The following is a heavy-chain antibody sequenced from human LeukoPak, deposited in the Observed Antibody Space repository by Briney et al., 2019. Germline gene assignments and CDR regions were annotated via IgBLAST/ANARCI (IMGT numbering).Heavy chain of an antibody. CDR2: IYYSGST. CDR3: AREPLTMTRGFDP. V-gene: IGHV4-59*12. J-gene: IGHJ5*02. Sequence: PSETLSLTCTVSGGSISSYYWSWIRQPPGKGLEWIGYIYYSGSTNYNPSLKTRVTMSVDTSKNQFSLMLSSVTAADTAVYYCAREPLTMTRGFDPWGQGTLVTVSS. CDR1: GGSISSYY. D-gene: IGHD4-17*01.